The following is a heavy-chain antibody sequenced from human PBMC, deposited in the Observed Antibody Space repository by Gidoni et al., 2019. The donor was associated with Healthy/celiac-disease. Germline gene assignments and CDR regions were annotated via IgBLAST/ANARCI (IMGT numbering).Heavy chain of an antibody. D-gene: IGHD2-15*01. V-gene: IGHV3-72*01. J-gene: IGHJ4*02. CDR1: GLTFSDHY. Sequence: EVQLVESGGGLVQPGGSLRLSCEASGLTFSDHYMDWLRQAPGKGLEWVGRTRNKANSYTTDYAASVKGRFTISRDDSKNSLYLQMNILKTEDTAVYYCARPYCSGGSCYGYWGQGTLVTVSS. CDR3: ARPYCSGGSCYGY. CDR2: TRNKANSYTT.